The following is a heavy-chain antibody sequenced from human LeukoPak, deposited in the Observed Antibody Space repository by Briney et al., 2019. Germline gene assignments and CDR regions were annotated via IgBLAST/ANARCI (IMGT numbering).Heavy chain of an antibody. Sequence: GGSLRLSCAASGFTFSSYSMNWVRQAPGKGLEWVSYISSSSSTIYYADSVKGRFTISRDNAKNSLYLQMNSLRAEDTAVYYCAKDLNDYVWGSYESRVDWGQGTLVTVSS. V-gene: IGHV3-48*01. D-gene: IGHD3-16*01. J-gene: IGHJ4*02. CDR3: AKDLNDYVWGSYESRVD. CDR2: ISSSSSTI. CDR1: GFTFSSYS.